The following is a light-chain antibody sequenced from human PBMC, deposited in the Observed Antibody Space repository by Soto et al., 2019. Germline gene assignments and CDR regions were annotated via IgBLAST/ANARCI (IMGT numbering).Light chain of an antibody. CDR1: QSVSSY. Sequence: EIVLTQSPATLSLSPGERATHSCRASQSVSSYLAWYQQKPGQAPRLLIYDASNRATGIPARFSGSGSGTDFTLTISSLEPEDFAVYYSQQRSNSPRTFGQGTKVEIK. V-gene: IGKV3-11*01. J-gene: IGKJ1*01. CDR2: DAS. CDR3: QQRSNSPRT.